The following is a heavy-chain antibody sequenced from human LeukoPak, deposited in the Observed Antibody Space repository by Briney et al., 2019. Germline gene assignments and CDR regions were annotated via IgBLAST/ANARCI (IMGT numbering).Heavy chain of an antibody. CDR2: INSDGSIT. V-gene: IGHV3-74*01. D-gene: IGHD2/OR15-2a*01. Sequence: GGSLRLSCAASGFTFTTYWMHWVRQAPGKGLVWVSHINSDGSITSYADSVKGRFTISRDNSKNTLYLQMNSPRAEDTAVYYCARVSGTIRIWPQPFGDGMDVWGQGTTVTVSS. CDR1: GFTFTTYW. CDR3: ARVSGTIRIWPQPFGDGMDV. J-gene: IGHJ6*02.